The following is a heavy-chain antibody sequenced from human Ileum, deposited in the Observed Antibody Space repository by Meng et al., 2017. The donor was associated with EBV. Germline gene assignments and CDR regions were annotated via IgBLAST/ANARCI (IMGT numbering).Heavy chain of an antibody. J-gene: IGHJ4*02. Sequence: QVQLGQSGAEVTKPGASVKVSCKASGYTFTSYGISWGRQAPGQGLEWMGWISAYNGNTNYAQKLQGRVTMTTDTSTSTAYMELRSLRSDDTAVYYCARAPPPNIRLGFDYWGQGTLVTVSS. CDR1: GYTFTSYG. V-gene: IGHV1-18*01. CDR3: ARAPPPNIRLGFDY. D-gene: IGHD3-16*01. CDR2: ISAYNGNT.